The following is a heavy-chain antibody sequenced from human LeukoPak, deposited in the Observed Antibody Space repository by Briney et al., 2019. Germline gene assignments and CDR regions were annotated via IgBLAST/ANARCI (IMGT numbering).Heavy chain of an antibody. J-gene: IGHJ4*02. CDR1: GFTFSTFS. CDR3: ARVEDSGSH. V-gene: IGHV3-48*04. D-gene: IGHD1-26*01. Sequence: GGSLRLSCAASGFTFSTFSMNWVRQAPGKGLEWVSYISSSSRSILYADSVKGRFTISRDNAKNSLYLQMDSLRAEDTALYYCARVEDSGSHWGQGTLVTVSP. CDR2: ISSSSRSI.